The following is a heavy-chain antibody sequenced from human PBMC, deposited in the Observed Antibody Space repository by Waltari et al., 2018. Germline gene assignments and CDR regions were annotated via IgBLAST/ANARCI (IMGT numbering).Heavy chain of an antibody. V-gene: IGHV3-23*01. Sequence: EVQLLASGGGLVQPGGSLSLSCAASGFTFSRYPISWVPQAPGKGLEWVSAISGSGGSTYYADSVKGRFTISRDNSKNTLYLQMNSLRAEDTAVYYCATLVGATEKYFDYWGQGTLVTVSS. D-gene: IGHD1-26*01. J-gene: IGHJ4*02. CDR1: GFTFSRYP. CDR2: ISGSGGST. CDR3: ATLVGATEKYFDY.